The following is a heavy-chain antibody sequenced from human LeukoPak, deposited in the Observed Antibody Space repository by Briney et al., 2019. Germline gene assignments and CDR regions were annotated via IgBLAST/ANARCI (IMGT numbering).Heavy chain of an antibody. CDR3: ARAGYSSGWRGNYFDY. D-gene: IGHD6-19*01. CDR2: ISAYNGNT. V-gene: IGHV1-18*01. CDR1: GYTFTSYG. J-gene: IGHJ4*02. Sequence: ASVKVSCKASGYTFTSYGISWVRQAPGQGLGWMGWISAYNGNTNYAQKLQGRVTMTTDTSTSTAYMELRSLRSDDTAVYYCARAGYSSGWRGNYFDYWGQGTLVTVSS.